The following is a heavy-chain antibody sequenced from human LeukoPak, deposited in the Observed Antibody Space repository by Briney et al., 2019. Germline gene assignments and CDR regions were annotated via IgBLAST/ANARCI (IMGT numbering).Heavy chain of an antibody. CDR2: IIPIFGTA. CDR1: GGTFSSYA. Sequence: SVKVSCKASGGTFSSYAISWVRQAPGQGLEWMGGIIPIFGTANYAQKFQGRVTITADESTSTAYMELSSLRSEDTAVYYCARGGGDGYNFAFDIWGQGTMVTVSS. CDR3: ARGGGDGYNFAFDI. D-gene: IGHD5-24*01. V-gene: IGHV1-69*01. J-gene: IGHJ3*02.